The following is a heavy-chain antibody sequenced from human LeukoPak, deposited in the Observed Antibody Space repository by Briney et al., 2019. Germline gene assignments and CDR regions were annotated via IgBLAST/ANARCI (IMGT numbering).Heavy chain of an antibody. CDR3: ARVEGQSGTLTD. CDR1: GYTFITYY. CDR2: INPRGGSP. V-gene: IGHV1-46*01. Sequence: ASVKVSCKASGYTFITYYMHWVRQAPGQGLEWMGVINPRGGSPIYAQKFQGRVTMTTDTSTSTVYMDLSSLRSEDTAMYYCARVEGQSGTLTDWGQGTLVTVSS. D-gene: IGHD1-1*01. J-gene: IGHJ4*02.